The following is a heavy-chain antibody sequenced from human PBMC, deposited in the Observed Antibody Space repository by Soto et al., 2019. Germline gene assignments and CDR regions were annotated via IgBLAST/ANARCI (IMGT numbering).Heavy chain of an antibody. Sequence: PGESLKISCKGSGYIFTNYWIGWVRQMPGKGLEWMGIIYPDDSDTRYSPSFQGQVTISADKSISTAYLQWSSLKASDTAMYYCARLVYFYESSGPGGFDYRGQGTLVTVSS. V-gene: IGHV5-51*01. CDR3: ARLVYFYESSGPGGFDY. CDR1: GYIFTNYW. J-gene: IGHJ4*02. CDR2: IYPDDSDT. D-gene: IGHD3-22*01.